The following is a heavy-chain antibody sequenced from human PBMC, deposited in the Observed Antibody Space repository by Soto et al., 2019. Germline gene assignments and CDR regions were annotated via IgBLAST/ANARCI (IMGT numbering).Heavy chain of an antibody. D-gene: IGHD2-15*01. V-gene: IGHV4-39*01. CDR1: GYSVSSSDYY. CDR3: SPLNVSLSGPYGIHV. Sequence: PSETLSLTCSVSGYSVSSSDYYWAWIRQPPGKGLEWIGSMFYSGLTYYNPSLNSRVPLSVDTSKTQFSVRLNSVTAADTAVYFCSPLNVSLSGPYGIHVWGQGTPVTVSS. J-gene: IGHJ6*02. CDR2: MFYSGLT.